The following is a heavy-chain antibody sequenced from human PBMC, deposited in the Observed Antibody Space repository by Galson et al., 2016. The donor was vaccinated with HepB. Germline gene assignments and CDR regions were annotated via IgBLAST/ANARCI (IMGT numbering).Heavy chain of an antibody. Sequence: SLRLSCAASGFDFSTYGMVWVRQAPGKGLELVAVLWYDSTADHHAPSVAGRFSISRDNAKNSVYLQMHSLRDDDTAVYYCARELVRSAFDLWGQGTLVTVSS. J-gene: IGHJ3*01. D-gene: IGHD6-6*01. V-gene: IGHV3-33*01. CDR1: GFDFSTYG. CDR3: ARELVRSAFDL. CDR2: LWYDSTAD.